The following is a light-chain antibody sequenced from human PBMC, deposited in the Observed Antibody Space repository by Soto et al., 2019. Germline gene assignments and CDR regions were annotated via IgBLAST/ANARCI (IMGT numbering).Light chain of an antibody. V-gene: IGKV3-20*01. CDR1: QSVSSSD. Sequence: EIVLTQAPDTLSLPPGERGSLSCRASQSVSSSDLAWYQHKPGQAPRLLIFGASNRASGVPDKFSGSGSGTDFNLTISRLEPEDFAVYYCQHFLASPPTITFGGGTNVETK. CDR2: GAS. J-gene: IGKJ4*01. CDR3: QHFLASPPTIT.